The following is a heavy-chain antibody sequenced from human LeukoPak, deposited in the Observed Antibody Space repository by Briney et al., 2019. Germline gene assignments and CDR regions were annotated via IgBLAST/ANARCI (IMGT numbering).Heavy chain of an antibody. J-gene: IGHJ4*02. CDR1: GYTFTSYY. Sequence: GASVKVSCKASGYTFTSYYMHWVRQAPGQGLEWMGWINPKNGGANYAQQFQGRVTMTRDTSISTVYMELSSLTSDDTAVYYCARVRAYYDGSGDPFDSWGQGTLVTVSS. V-gene: IGHV1-2*02. CDR2: INPKNGGA. CDR3: ARVRAYYDGSGDPFDS. D-gene: IGHD3-22*01.